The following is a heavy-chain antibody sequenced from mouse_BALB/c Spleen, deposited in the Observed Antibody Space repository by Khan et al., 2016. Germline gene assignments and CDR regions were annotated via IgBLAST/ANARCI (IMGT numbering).Heavy chain of an antibody. J-gene: IGHJ2*01. CDR1: GFDFSRYW. CDR2: INPDSSTI. CDR3: ARLWYYGRFDY. Sequence: EVKLLESGGGLVQPGGSLKLSCAASGFDFSRYWMSWVRQAPGKGLEWIGEINPDSSTINYTPSLKDKFTISRDNAKNTLYLQMSKVRSEDTALYYGARLWYYGRFDYWGQGTTLTVSS. D-gene: IGHD1-1*01. V-gene: IGHV4-1*02.